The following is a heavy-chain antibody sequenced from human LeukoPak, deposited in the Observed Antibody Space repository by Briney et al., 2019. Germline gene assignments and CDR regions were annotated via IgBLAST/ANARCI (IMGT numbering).Heavy chain of an antibody. D-gene: IGHD5-18*01. CDR2: INSSSGYI. J-gene: IGHJ6*03. CDR3: ARAGRMDTAMVSIDYYYMDV. V-gene: IGHV3-21*01. Sequence: PGGSLRLSCAASGFTFSSYSMNWVRQAPGKGLEWVSSINSSSGYIYYADSVKGRFTISRDNAENSLYLQMNSLRAEDTAVYYCARAGRMDTAMVSIDYYYMDVWGKGTTVTVSS. CDR1: GFTFSSYS.